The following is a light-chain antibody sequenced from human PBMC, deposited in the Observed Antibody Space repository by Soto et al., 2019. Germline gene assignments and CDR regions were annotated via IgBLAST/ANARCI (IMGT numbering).Light chain of an antibody. Sequence: IHMTQSPSSLSASVGDRVTITCRASQSISSYLNWYQQKPGKAPKLLIYAASSLQSGVPSRFSGSGSGTDFTLTISSLQPEDFATYYCQQSYSTWTFGQGTKVDIK. V-gene: IGKV1-39*01. CDR1: QSISSY. J-gene: IGKJ1*01. CDR3: QQSYSTWT. CDR2: AAS.